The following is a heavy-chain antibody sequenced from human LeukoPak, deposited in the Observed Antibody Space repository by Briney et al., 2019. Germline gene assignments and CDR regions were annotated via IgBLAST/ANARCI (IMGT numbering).Heavy chain of an antibody. CDR3: AKDDSDCSGGSCYSHLDY. CDR1: GFTFSSYA. V-gene: IGHV3-23*01. D-gene: IGHD2-15*01. CDR2: ISGSDDRT. J-gene: IGHJ4*02. Sequence: AGGSLRLSCAASGFTFSSYAMSWVRQAPGKGLEWVSGISGSDDRTYYADSAEGRFTISRDNSKNTLYLQMNSLSAEDTAVYYCAKDDSDCSGGSCYSHLDYWGQGTLVTVSS.